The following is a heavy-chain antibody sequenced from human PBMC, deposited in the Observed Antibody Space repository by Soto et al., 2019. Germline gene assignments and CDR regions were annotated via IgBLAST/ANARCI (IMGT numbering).Heavy chain of an antibody. CDR2: IYYSGST. Sequence: SATLSLTCTVSGGSISSSSYYWGWIRQPPGKGLEWIGSIYYSGSTYYNPSPKSRATISVDTSKNQFSLKLSSVTAADTAVYYCARQWYVDIVATTAIDYWGQGTLVTSPQ. D-gene: IGHD5-12*01. CDR3: ARQWYVDIVATTAIDY. J-gene: IGHJ4*02. CDR1: GGSISSSSYY. V-gene: IGHV4-39*01.